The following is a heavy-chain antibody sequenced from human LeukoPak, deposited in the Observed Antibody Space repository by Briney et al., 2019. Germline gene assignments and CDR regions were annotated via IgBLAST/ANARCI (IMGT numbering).Heavy chain of an antibody. Sequence: GGSLRLSCAASGFTFRDYYMSWIRQAPGEGLEWVSYISSSGGVIYYADSVKGRFIISRDNAKSSLYLQMNSLRAEDTAVYYCARHGYSSSWPYYYYAMDVWGQGTTVTVSS. V-gene: IGHV3-11*01. CDR1: GFTFRDYY. D-gene: IGHD6-13*01. CDR2: ISSSGGVI. J-gene: IGHJ6*02. CDR3: ARHGYSSSWPYYYYAMDV.